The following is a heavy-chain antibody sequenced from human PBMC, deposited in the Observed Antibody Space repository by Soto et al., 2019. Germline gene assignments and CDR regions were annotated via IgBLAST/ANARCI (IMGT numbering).Heavy chain of an antibody. D-gene: IGHD6-6*01. CDR3: ARDSLDVVYSSSSGGGYYYYGMDV. J-gene: IGHJ6*02. CDR1: GFTFSSYA. V-gene: IGHV3-30-3*01. CDR2: ISYDGSNK. Sequence: QVQLVESGGGVVQPGRSLRLSCAASGFTFSSYAMHWVRQAPGKGLEWVAVISYDGSNKYYADSVKGRFTISRDNSKNTVYLQMNSLRAEDTVVYYCARDSLDVVYSSSSGGGYYYYGMDVWGQGTTVTVSS.